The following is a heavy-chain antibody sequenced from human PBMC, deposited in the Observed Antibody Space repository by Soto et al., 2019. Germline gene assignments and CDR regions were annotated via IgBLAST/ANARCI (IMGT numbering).Heavy chain of an antibody. CDR2: IYHSGTT. Sequence: VAWGSSSNLGYCWSIIRQPPGKGPEWIGYIYHSGTTYYNPSLKSRVTMSVDRSKNQFSLRLSSVTAADTAVYYCATMGTPATGLYFFDYWGQGSLVTVSS. V-gene: IGHV4-30-2*01. CDR3: ATMGTPATGLYFFDY. D-gene: IGHD2-15*01. CDR1: WGSSSNLGYC. J-gene: IGHJ4*02.